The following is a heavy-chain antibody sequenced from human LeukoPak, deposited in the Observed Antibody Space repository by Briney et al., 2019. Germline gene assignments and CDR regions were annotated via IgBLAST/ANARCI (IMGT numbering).Heavy chain of an antibody. CDR2: IGGSGYST. Sequence: GGSLRLSCAASGFTFSSCGMSWVRQAPGKGLEWVSVIGGSGYSTYYADSVKGRFTISRDNSNNTLYLQMNTLRADDTAVYYCAKDHGSSDWYYFDYWGQGTLVTVSS. V-gene: IGHV3-23*01. J-gene: IGHJ4*02. CDR3: AKDHGSSDWYYFDY. D-gene: IGHD6-13*01. CDR1: GFTFSSCG.